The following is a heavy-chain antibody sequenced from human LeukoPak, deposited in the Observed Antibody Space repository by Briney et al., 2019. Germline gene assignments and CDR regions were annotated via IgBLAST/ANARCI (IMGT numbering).Heavy chain of an antibody. D-gene: IGHD2/OR15-2a*01. V-gene: IGHV3-30*04. J-gene: IGHJ4*02. CDR1: GFTFSSYA. Sequence: PGRSLRLSCAASGFTFSSYAMHWVRQAPGKGLEWVAVISYDGSNKYYADSVKGRFTISRDNSKNTLYVQMNSLRAEDTATYYCAKVGGKIALWGQGTLVTVSS. CDR2: ISYDGSNK. CDR3: AKVGGKIAL.